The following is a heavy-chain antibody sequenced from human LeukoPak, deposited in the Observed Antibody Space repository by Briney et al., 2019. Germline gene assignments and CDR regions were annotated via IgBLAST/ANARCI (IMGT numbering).Heavy chain of an antibody. D-gene: IGHD6-6*01. CDR2: IWYGGSNK. CDR3: AKDREYSSRGGLDY. Sequence: GGSLRLSCAASGFTFSSYGMHWVRQAPGKGLEWVAVIWYGGSNKYYADSVKGRFTISRDNSKNTLYLQMNSLRAEDTAVYYCAKDREYSSRGGLDYWGQGTLVTVSS. J-gene: IGHJ4*02. CDR1: GFTFSSYG. V-gene: IGHV3-33*06.